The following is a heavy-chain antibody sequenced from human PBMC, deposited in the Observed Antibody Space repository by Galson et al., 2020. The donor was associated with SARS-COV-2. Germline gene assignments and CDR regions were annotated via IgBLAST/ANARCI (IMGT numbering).Heavy chain of an antibody. D-gene: IGHD3-10*01. J-gene: IGHJ5*02. CDR2: IYYSGST. CDR3: ARQGRWDNWFDP. V-gene: IGHV4-39*01. Sequence: SETLSLTCTVSGDSISSSSYYWGWIRQPPGKGLEWIGSIYYSGSTYYNPSLKSRVTISVDTSKNQFSLRLSSVTAADTAVYYCARQGRWDNWFDPWGQGTLVTVSS. CDR1: GDSISSSSYY.